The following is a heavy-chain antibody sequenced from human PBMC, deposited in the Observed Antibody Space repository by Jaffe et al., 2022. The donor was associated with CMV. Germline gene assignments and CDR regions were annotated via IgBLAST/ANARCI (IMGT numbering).Heavy chain of an antibody. Sequence: EVQLLESGGGLVQPGGSLRLSCAASGFTFSSYAMSWVRQAPGKGLEWVSAISGSGGSTYYADSVKGRFTISRDNSKNTLYLQMNSLRAEDTAVYYCAKDYSYYDFWSAATGFDYWGQGTLVTVSS. CDR1: GFTFSSYA. D-gene: IGHD3-3*01. V-gene: IGHV3-23*01. CDR3: AKDYSYYDFWSAATGFDY. CDR2: ISGSGGST. J-gene: IGHJ4*02.